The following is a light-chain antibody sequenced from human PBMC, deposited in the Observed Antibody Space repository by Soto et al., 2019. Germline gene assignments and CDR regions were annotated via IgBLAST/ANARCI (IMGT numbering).Light chain of an antibody. V-gene: IGLV7-46*01. Sequence: QAVVTQEPSLTVSPGGTVTLTCGSSTGTVTSGHYPYWFHQKPGQAPRTLVYNTSDKHSWTPARFSGSLLGGKAALTLSGAQPEDEPDFYCLLSYSGARVFGGGTKLTVL. CDR2: NTS. CDR1: TGTVTSGHY. J-gene: IGLJ3*02. CDR3: LLSYSGARV.